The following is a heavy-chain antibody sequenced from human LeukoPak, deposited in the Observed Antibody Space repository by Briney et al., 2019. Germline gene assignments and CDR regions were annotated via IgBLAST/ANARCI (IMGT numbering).Heavy chain of an antibody. D-gene: IGHD6-13*01. CDR3: ARSWTRIAAANYYYYGMDV. Sequence: SETLSLTCTVSGGSISSYYWSWIPQPPGKGLEWIGYIYYSGSNNYNPSLKSRVTISVDTSKTQFSLKLSSVTAADTAVYYCARSWTRIAAANYYYYGMDVWGQGTTVTVSS. J-gene: IGHJ6*02. CDR2: IYYSGSN. V-gene: IGHV4-59*08. CDR1: GGSISSYY.